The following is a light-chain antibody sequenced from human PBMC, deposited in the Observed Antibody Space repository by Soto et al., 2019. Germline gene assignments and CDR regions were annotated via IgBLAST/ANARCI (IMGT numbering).Light chain of an antibody. Sequence: QLVLTQSPSASASLGASVKLTCTLSSGHSSYAIAWHQQQPERGLRYLMKLNGDSSYSRGDGIPDRFSVSTSGAERYLTISSLHSEDEADYYCQTWGSGIVVFGGGTQLTVL. CDR3: QTWGSGIVV. CDR1: SGHSSYA. CDR2: LNGDSSY. J-gene: IGLJ2*01. V-gene: IGLV4-69*01.